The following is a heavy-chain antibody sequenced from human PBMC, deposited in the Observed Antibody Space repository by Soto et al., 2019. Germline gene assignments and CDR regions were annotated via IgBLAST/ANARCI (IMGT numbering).Heavy chain of an antibody. CDR3: ATVPRTRYCSGGSCYSNWFGP. CDR1: GGSFSGYY. D-gene: IGHD2-15*01. Sequence: QVQLQQWGAGLLKPSETLSLTCAVYGGSFSGYYWSWIRQPPGKGLEWFGEINHSGSTNYNPSLKGRVTTSVDTSKTQFSLKLGTVNAAATAVYYCATVPRTRYCSGGSCYSNWFGPWGQGTLVTVSS. V-gene: IGHV4-34*01. CDR2: INHSGST. J-gene: IGHJ5*02.